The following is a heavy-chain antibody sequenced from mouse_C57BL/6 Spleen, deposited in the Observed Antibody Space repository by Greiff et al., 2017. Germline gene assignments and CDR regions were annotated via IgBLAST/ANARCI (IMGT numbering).Heavy chain of an antibody. Sequence: VQLQQSGAELVRPRASVKLSCTASGFNIKDDYMHWVKQRPEQGLEWIGWIDPENGDTEYASKFQGKATITADTSSNTAYLQLSSLTSEDTAVYYCTTGYYGSSPYFDYWGQGTTLTVSS. D-gene: IGHD1-1*01. CDR3: TTGYYGSSPYFDY. J-gene: IGHJ2*01. CDR1: GFNIKDDY. CDR2: IDPENGDT. V-gene: IGHV14-4*01.